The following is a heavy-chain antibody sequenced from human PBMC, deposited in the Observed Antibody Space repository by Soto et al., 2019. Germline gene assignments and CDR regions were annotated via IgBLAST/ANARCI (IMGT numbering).Heavy chain of an antibody. J-gene: IGHJ5*02. CDR3: ARRRYDDFWSGPNWFDP. CDR2: IIPIFGTA. Sequence: QVQLVQSGAEVKKPGSSVKVSCKASGGTFSSYAISWVRQAPGQGLEWMGGIIPIFGTANYAQKFQGRVTITADESTSTAYMELSSLRSEDTAVYYCARRRYDDFWSGPNWFDPWGQGTLVTVSS. CDR1: GGTFSSYA. D-gene: IGHD3-3*01. V-gene: IGHV1-69*01.